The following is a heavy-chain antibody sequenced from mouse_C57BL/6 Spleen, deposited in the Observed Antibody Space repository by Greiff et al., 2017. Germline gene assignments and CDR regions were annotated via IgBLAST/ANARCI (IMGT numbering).Heavy chain of an antibody. V-gene: IGHV1-64*01. Sequence: QVQLQQSGAVLVKPGASVKLSCKSSGYTFTSYWMHWVKQRPGQGLEWIGMIHPNSGGTNYNEKFKSKATLTADKSSSTAYMQLSSLTSEDSAVYYCARGCGSSDSYFDVWGTGTTVTVSS. D-gene: IGHD1-1*01. CDR1: GYTFTSYW. J-gene: IGHJ1*03. CDR3: ARGCGSSDSYFDV. CDR2: IHPNSGGT.